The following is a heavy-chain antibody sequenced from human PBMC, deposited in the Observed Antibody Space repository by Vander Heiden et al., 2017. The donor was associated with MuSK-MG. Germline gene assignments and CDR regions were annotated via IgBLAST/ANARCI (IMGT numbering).Heavy chain of an antibody. Sequence: QVQLVQSGPEVKKPGASVKVSCKASGYRFTSYEINWVRQATGQGLEWIGWMDPKSADTVYAQKFRGRVTMTRNTSTSTAYMELSSLRSEDTAVYYCAKAPQGPFYEYYGMDVWGQGTTVTVSS. CDR3: AKAPQGPFYEYYGMDV. V-gene: IGHV1-8*01. D-gene: IGHD3-16*01. CDR1: GYRFTSYE. CDR2: MDPKSADT. J-gene: IGHJ6*02.